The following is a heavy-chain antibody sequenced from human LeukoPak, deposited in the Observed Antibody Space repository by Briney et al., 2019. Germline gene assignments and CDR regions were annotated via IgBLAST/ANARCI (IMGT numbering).Heavy chain of an antibody. J-gene: IGHJ4*02. CDR3: ERVGDYYGLIGSDN. D-gene: IGHD3-10*01. CDR1: GFTFSSYW. Sequence: VGSLRLSCAASGFTFSSYWMCWVRQAPGKGLEWVANIKKDGSEKFSVDSVKGRFTISRDKPKNSLYLQMNSRKAATTAVYYCERVGDYYGLIGSDNWGQGTLVTVSS. CDR2: IKKDGSEK. V-gene: IGHV3-7*01.